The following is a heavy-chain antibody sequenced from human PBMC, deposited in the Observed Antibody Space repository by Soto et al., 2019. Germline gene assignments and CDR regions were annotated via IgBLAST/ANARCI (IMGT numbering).Heavy chain of an antibody. CDR3: ARHYNTYYYDSSGYYWAL. Sequence: PSETLSLTCTVSGGSISSSSYYWGWIRQPPGKGLEGIGSIYYSGSTYYNPSLKSRVTISVDTSKNQFSLKLSSVTAADTAVYYCARHYNTYYYDSSGYYWALWGQGTLVTVSS. CDR1: GGSISSSSYY. V-gene: IGHV4-39*01. D-gene: IGHD3-22*01. CDR2: IYYSGST. J-gene: IGHJ4*02.